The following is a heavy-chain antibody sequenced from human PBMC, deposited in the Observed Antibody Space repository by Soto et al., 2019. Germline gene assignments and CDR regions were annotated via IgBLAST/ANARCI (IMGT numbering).Heavy chain of an antibody. J-gene: IGHJ4*02. V-gene: IGHV3-33*01. D-gene: IGHD3-10*01. CDR3: ARNPHGAPDYFDY. Sequence: AGSLRLSCAASGFTFSSYGIHWVRQAPGKGLEWVAVIWYDGSNKYYADSAKGRFTISRDNSKNTLYLQMNSLRAEDTAVYYCARNPHGAPDYFDYWGQGTLVTVSS. CDR2: IWYDGSNK. CDR1: GFTFSSYG.